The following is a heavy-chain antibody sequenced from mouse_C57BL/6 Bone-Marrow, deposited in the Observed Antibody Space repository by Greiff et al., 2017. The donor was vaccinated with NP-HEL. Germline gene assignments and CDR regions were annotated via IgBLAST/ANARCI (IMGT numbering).Heavy chain of an antibody. J-gene: IGHJ1*03. Sequence: EVQGVESGPSLVRPSQTLSLTCTVTGFSINSDCYWIWIRQFPGNKLEYIGYTFYSGITYYNPSLESRTYITRDTSKNQFSLKLSSVTTEDTATYYCAREGRYDWYFDVWGTGTTVTVSS. CDR2: TFYSGIT. D-gene: IGHD1-1*01. V-gene: IGHV3-3*01. CDR3: AREGRYDWYFDV. CDR1: GFSINSDCY.